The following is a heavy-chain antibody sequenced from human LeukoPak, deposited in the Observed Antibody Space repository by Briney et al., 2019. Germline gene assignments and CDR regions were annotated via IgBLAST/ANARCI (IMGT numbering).Heavy chain of an antibody. CDR1: GFTFSSYS. V-gene: IGHV3-48*01. Sequence: GGSLRLSCAASGFTFSSYSMNWVRQAPGKGLEWVSYISSSSSTIYYADSVKGRFTISRDNAKNSLYLQMNSLRAEDTAVYYCARVGGYCSSTSCPNNWFDPRGQGTLVTVSS. J-gene: IGHJ5*02. CDR3: ARVGGYCSSTSCPNNWFDP. D-gene: IGHD2-2*01. CDR2: ISSSSSTI.